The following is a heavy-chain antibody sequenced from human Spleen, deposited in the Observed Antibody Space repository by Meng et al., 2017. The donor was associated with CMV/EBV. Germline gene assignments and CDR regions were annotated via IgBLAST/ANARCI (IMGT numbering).Heavy chain of an antibody. J-gene: IGHJ6*02. V-gene: IGHV3-21*01. CDR1: GFTFSSYS. CDR2: ISGSTSYI. CDR3: ARILGASPPGYYGLDV. D-gene: IGHD6-6*01. Sequence: GESLKISCAASGFTFSSYSMIWVRQAPGKRLEWVSSISGSTSYIYYADSVKGRFTISRDNAKNSLSLQMNSLRAEDTAVYYCARILGASPPGYYGLDVWGQGTTVTVSS.